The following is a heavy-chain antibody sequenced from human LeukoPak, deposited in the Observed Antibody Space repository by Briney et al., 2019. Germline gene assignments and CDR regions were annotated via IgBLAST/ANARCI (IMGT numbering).Heavy chain of an antibody. J-gene: IGHJ4*02. CDR1: GFTFSSYG. CDR3: ARGVLAVAATGGYYFDY. Sequence: GRSLRLSCAASGFTFSSYGMHWVRQAPGKGLEWVAVIWYDGSNKYYADSVKGRFTISRDNSKNTLYLQMNSLRAEDTAVYYCARGVLAVAATGGYYFDYWGQGTLVTVSS. CDR2: IWYDGSNK. V-gene: IGHV3-33*01. D-gene: IGHD6-19*01.